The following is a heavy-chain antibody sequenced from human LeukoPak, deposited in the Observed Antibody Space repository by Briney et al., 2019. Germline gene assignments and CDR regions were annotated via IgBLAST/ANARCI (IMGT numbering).Heavy chain of an antibody. CDR3: ARGPAGPGPYYYYYMDV. D-gene: IGHD3-10*01. V-gene: IGHV3-30*02. J-gene: IGHJ6*03. CDR2: IRYDGSNK. Sequence: GGSLRLSCAASGFTFSSYGMHWVRQAPGKGLEWVAFIRYDGSNKYYADSVKGRFTISRDNSKNTLYLHVNSLRPEDTAVYYCARGPAGPGPYYYYYMDVWGKGTTVTVSS. CDR1: GFTFSSYG.